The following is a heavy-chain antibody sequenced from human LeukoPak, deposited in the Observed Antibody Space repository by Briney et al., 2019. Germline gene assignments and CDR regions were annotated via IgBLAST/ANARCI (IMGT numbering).Heavy chain of an antibody. Sequence: SETLSLTCTVSGYSISSGYYWGWIRQPPGKGLEWIGSIYHSGSTYYNPFLKSRVTISVDTSKNQFSLKLSSVTAADTAVYYCARYGDYVGAAVFDYWGQGTLVTVSS. D-gene: IGHD4-17*01. J-gene: IGHJ4*02. CDR1: GYSISSGYY. V-gene: IGHV4-38-2*02. CDR3: ARYGDYVGAAVFDY. CDR2: IYHSGST.